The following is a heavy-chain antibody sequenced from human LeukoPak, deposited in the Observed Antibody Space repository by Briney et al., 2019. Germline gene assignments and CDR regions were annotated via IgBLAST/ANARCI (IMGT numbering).Heavy chain of an antibody. V-gene: IGHV3-21*01. D-gene: IGHD5-24*01. CDR2: ISSSSSYI. Sequence: GGSLRLSCAASGFTFSSCSMNWVRQAPGKGLEWVSSISSSSSYIYYADSVKGRFTISRDNAKNSLYLQMNSLRAEDTAVYYCARVERWLQLGIDYWGQGTLVTVSS. J-gene: IGHJ4*02. CDR3: ARVERWLQLGIDY. CDR1: GFTFSSCS.